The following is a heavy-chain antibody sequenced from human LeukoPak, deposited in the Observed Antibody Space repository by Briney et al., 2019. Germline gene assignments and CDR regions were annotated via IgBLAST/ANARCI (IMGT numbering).Heavy chain of an antibody. CDR2: IYTSGST. V-gene: IGHV4-4*07. CDR1: GGSISSYY. Sequence: SETLSLTCTVSGGSISSYYWSWIRQPAGKGLEWIGRIYTSGSTNYNPSLKSRVTMSVGTSKNQFSLKLSSVTAADTAVYYCARGPVYSGYVDYWGQGTLVTVSS. D-gene: IGHD5-12*01. CDR3: ARGPVYSGYVDY. J-gene: IGHJ4*02.